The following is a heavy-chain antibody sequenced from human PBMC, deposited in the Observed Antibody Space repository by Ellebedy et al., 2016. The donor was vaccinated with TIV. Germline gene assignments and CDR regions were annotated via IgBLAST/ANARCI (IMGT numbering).Heavy chain of an antibody. V-gene: IGHV3-48*04. CDR3: ARHKMGYCHGDECYSARGMDV. CDR2: ITSSGSTT. J-gene: IGHJ6*02. Sequence: GESLKISXAASGFTFSDYSMNWVRLVPGKGLEWLSYITSSGSTTLYVDSVKGRFTISRDNAKSSLYLQMTTLRAEDTAVYYCARHKMGYCHGDECYSARGMDVWGQGTTVTVSS. D-gene: IGHD2-15*01. CDR1: GFTFSDYS.